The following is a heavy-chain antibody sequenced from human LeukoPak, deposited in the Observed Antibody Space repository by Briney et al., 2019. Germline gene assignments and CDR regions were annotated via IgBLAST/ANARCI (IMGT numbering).Heavy chain of an antibody. CDR3: ATSTAALN. D-gene: IGHD2-2*01. CDR1: GFTFDDYA. V-gene: IGHV3-9*01. J-gene: IGHJ4*02. CDR2: ISWNSGSI. Sequence: GRSLRLSCAASGFTFDDYAMHWVRQAPGKGLEWVSGISWNSGSIGYADSVKGRFTISRDNSKNTLYLQMNSLRAEDTAVYYCATSTAALNWGQGTLVTVSS.